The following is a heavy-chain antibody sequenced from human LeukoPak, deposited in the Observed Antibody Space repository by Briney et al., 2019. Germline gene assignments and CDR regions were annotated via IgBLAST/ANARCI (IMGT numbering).Heavy chain of an antibody. CDR3: AAGSTWYYFDY. J-gene: IGHJ4*02. V-gene: IGHV3-30*02. D-gene: IGHD6-13*01. CDR2: IRYDGSNR. Sequence: GGSLRLSCAASGFTFSSYGMHWVRQAPGKGLEWVAVIRYDGSNRYYADSVSGRFTISRDNSKNTLFLQMNSLRPEDTALYYCAAGSTWYYFDYWGQGTLVTVSS. CDR1: GFTFSSYG.